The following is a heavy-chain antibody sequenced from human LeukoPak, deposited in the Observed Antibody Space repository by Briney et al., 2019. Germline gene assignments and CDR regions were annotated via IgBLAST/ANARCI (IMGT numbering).Heavy chain of an antibody. V-gene: IGHV1-18*01. J-gene: IGHJ6*02. D-gene: IGHD3-9*01. CDR2: ISAYNGNT. Sequence: ASVKVSCKASGYTFTSYGISWVRQAPGQGLEWMGWISAYNGNTNYAQKLQGRVTMATDTSTSTAYMELRSLRSDDTAVYYCARDLNVLRYFDWLSYYYYYYGMDVWGQGTTVTVSS. CDR3: ARDLNVLRYFDWLSYYYYYYGMDV. CDR1: GYTFTSYG.